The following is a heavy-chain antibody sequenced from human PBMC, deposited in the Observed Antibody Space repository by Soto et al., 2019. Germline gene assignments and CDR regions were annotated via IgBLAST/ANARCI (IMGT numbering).Heavy chain of an antibody. D-gene: IGHD1-26*01. V-gene: IGHV4-39*02. Sequence: SETLSLTCTVSGASFTDGSLFWGWIRQSPGKGVEWIASTYIGGMTYYNPSLRSRVTISVDTSKSQFSLRLNSVTAADTAVYYCARDLLIVGAPDAFDIWGQGTMVTVSS. CDR2: TYIGGMT. CDR1: GASFTDGSLF. CDR3: ARDLLIVGAPDAFDI. J-gene: IGHJ3*02.